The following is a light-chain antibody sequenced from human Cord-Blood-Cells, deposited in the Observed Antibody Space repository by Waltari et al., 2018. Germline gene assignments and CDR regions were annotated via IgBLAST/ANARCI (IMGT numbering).Light chain of an antibody. CDR1: SSDVGGYNY. Sequence: QSALTQPASVSGSPGQSITSSCTGTSSDVGGYNYVSWYQQHPGKAPKLMIYDVSKRPSGVSNRFSGSKSGNTASLTISGLQAEDEADYYCSSYTSSSTWVFGGGTKLTVL. J-gene: IGLJ3*02. V-gene: IGLV2-14*01. CDR2: DVS. CDR3: SSYTSSSTWV.